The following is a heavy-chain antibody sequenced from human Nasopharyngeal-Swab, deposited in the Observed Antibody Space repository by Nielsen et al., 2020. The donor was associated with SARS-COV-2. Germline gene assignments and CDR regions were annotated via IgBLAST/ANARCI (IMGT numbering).Heavy chain of an antibody. CDR2: INSYTGDT. CDR3: ARVVNGVTGGDY. J-gene: IGHJ4*02. CDR1: GYTFFNYP. Sequence: ASVKVSCKASGYTFFNYPFSWARQAPGQGLEWVEWINSYTGDTSYAQNLQGRVTLTTDTSTNTAYMELRSLTSDDTAVYYCARVVNGVTGGDYWGQGTLVTVSS. V-gene: IGHV1-18*01. D-gene: IGHD3-3*01.